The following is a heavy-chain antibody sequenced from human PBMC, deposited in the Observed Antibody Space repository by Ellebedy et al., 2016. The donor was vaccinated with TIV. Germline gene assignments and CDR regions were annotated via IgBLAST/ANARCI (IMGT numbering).Heavy chain of an antibody. Sequence: GESLKISCAASGFNFNSYALHWVRQAPGKGLEWVSLISYHGSDKYYADSVKGRFTISRDNSKNTLDLQMNSLTTEDTAVDYCARAVIGKEDFDYWGQGSLVSVSS. V-gene: IGHV3-30*04. J-gene: IGHJ4*02. CDR3: ARAVIGKEDFDY. D-gene: IGHD3-10*01. CDR1: GFNFNSYA. CDR2: ISYHGSDK.